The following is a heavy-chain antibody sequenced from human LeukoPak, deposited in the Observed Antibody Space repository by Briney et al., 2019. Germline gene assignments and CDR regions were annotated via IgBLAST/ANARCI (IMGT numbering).Heavy chain of an antibody. J-gene: IGHJ4*02. Sequence: GGSLRLSCAASGFTFSSYGMHWVRQAPGKGLEWVAVIWYDGSNKYYADSVKGRFTISRDNSKNTLYLQMNSLRAEGTAVYYCARFRRGSGYDYYFDYWGQGTLVTVSS. CDR1: GFTFSSYG. V-gene: IGHV3-33*01. CDR3: ARFRRGSGYDYYFDY. D-gene: IGHD5-12*01. CDR2: IWYDGSNK.